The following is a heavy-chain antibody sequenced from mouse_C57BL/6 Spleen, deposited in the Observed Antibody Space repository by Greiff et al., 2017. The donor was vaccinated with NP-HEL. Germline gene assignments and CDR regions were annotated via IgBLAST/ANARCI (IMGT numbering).Heavy chain of an antibody. CDR2: INPNNGGT. J-gene: IGHJ3*01. V-gene: IGHV1-26*01. Sequence: VQLQQSGPELVKPGASVKISCKASGYTFTDYYMNWVKQSHGKSLEWIGDINPNNGGTSYNQKFKGKATLTVDKSSSTAYMELRSLTSEDSAVYYCARLGGDWFAYWGQGTLVTVSA. CDR3: ARLGGDWFAY. CDR1: GYTFTDYY. D-gene: IGHD4-1*01.